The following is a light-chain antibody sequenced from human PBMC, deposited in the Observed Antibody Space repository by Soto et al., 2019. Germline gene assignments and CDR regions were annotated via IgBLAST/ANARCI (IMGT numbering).Light chain of an antibody. CDR2: GAS. Sequence: EIVLTQSPGTLSVSPGERATLSCRASQSISSNYLAWYQQKPGQAPRILIYGASSRATGIPDRFSGSGSGTAFTLTISRLEPEDSAIYYCQQYVSWTFGQGTKVEIK. J-gene: IGKJ1*01. CDR1: QSISSNY. CDR3: QQYVSWT. V-gene: IGKV3-20*01.